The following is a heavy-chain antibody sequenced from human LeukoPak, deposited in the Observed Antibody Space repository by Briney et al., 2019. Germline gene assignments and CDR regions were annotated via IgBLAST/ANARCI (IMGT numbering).Heavy chain of an antibody. V-gene: IGHV3-13*01. CDR1: GFTFSSYD. CDR3: ARDRGYNIAVAAYYYYGMDV. J-gene: IGHJ6*02. CDR2: IGTAGDT. D-gene: IGHD6-19*01. Sequence: PGGSLRLSCAASGFTFSSYDMHWVRQATGKGLEWVSAIGTAGDTYYPGSVKGRFTISRENAKNSLYLQMNSLRAGDTAVYYCARDRGYNIAVAAYYYYGMDVWGQGTTVTVSS.